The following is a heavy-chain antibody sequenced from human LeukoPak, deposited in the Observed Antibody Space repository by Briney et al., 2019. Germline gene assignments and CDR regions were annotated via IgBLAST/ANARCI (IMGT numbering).Heavy chain of an antibody. D-gene: IGHD5-24*01. CDR3: AKSLGVGGYTRYKGFDQ. CDR2: ISNSDGST. CDR1: GFTFSSYA. J-gene: IGHJ4*02. Sequence: GGSLRLSCAASGFTFSSYAMNWVRQAPGKGLEWVSSISNSDGSTYYAAFVKGRFTISRDNSKNTLHLQMNSLRAEDTAVYYCAKSLGVGGYTRYKGFDQWGQGTLVTVSS. V-gene: IGHV3-23*01.